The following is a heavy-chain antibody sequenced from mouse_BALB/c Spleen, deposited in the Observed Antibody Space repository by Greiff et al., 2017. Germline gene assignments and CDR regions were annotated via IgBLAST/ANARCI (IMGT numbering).Heavy chain of an antibody. Sequence: EVKLLESGPGLVKPSQSLSLTCSVTGYSITSGYYWNWIRQFPGNKLEWMGYISYDGSNNYNPSLKNRISITRDTSKNQFFLKLNSVTTEDTATYYCAREAEWGFAYWGQGTLVTVSA. V-gene: IGHV3-6*02. CDR3: AREAEWGFAY. D-gene: IGHD1-3*01. J-gene: IGHJ3*01. CDR2: ISYDGSN. CDR1: GYSITSGYY.